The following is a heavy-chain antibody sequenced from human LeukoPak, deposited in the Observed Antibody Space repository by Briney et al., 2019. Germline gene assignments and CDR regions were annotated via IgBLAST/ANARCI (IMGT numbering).Heavy chain of an antibody. CDR3: ARYFDGDGFDL. CDR1: GYTFTSYD. D-gene: IGHD3-9*01. CDR2: MNLYKEET. Sequence: GASVKVSCKASGYTFTSYDIVWVRQATGQGPEWMGWMNLYKEETAYGQRFQGRLSFTRDISINTAYMELSSLRSEGTAVYFCARYFDGDGFDLWGQGTMVTVS. J-gene: IGHJ3*01. V-gene: IGHV1-8*01.